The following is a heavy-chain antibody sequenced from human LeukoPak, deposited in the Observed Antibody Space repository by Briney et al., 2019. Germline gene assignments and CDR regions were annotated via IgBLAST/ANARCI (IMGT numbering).Heavy chain of an antibody. J-gene: IGHJ6*03. V-gene: IGHV4-39*07. Sequence: PSETLSLTCTVSGGSISSSSYYWGWIRQPPGKGLEWIGSIYYSGSTYYNPSLKSRVTMSVDTSKNQFSLKLSSVTAADTAVYYCAVSLRGEYYYYYMDVWGKGTTVTISS. D-gene: IGHD3-16*01. CDR3: AVSLRGEYYYYYMDV. CDR2: IYYSGST. CDR1: GGSISSSSYY.